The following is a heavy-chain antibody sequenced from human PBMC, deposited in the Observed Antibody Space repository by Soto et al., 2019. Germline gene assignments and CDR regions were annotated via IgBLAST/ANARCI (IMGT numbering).Heavy chain of an antibody. CDR1: GGSISSSSYY. CDR2: IYYSGST. V-gene: IGHV4-39*01. CDR3: ASVDIVGNWFDP. D-gene: IGHD5-12*01. Sequence: QLQLQESVPGLVKPSETLSLTCTVSGGSISSSSYYWGWILQPPGKGLEWIGSIYYSGSTYYNPSLKSRVTISVDTSKNQFSLKLSSVTAADTAVYYCASVDIVGNWFDPWGQGPLVTVSS. J-gene: IGHJ5*02.